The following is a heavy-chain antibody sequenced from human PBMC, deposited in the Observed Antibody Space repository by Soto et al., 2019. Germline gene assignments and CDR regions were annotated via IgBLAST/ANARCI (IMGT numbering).Heavy chain of an antibody. Sequence: GGSLRLSCAASGFTFSGSAMHWVRQASGKGLEWVGRIRSKANSYATAYAASVKGRFTISRDDSKNTAYLQMNSLKTEDTAVYYCTTITILRAGYYYGMDVWGQGTTVTVSS. V-gene: IGHV3-73*01. CDR2: IRSKANSYAT. CDR1: GFTFSGSA. CDR3: TTITILRAGYYYGMDV. D-gene: IGHD3-3*01. J-gene: IGHJ6*02.